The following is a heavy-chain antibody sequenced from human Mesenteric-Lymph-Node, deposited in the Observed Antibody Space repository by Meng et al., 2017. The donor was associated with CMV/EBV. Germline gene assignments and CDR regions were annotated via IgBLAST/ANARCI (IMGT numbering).Heavy chain of an antibody. CDR1: GFTFSSYW. CDR3: ASGGYDTGGYYYGLDNY. CDR2: IKQDGSEK. D-gene: IGHD3-22*01. J-gene: IGHJ4*02. V-gene: IGHV3-7*01. Sequence: GESLKISCAASGFTFSSYWMSWVRQAPGKGLEWVANIKQDGSEKYYVDSVKGRFTISRDNAENSLYLEMNSLRAEDTAVYYCASGGYDTGGYYYGLDNYWGQGTLVTV.